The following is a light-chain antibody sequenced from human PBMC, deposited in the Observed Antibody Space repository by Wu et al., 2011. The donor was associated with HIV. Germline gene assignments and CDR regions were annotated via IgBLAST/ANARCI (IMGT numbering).Light chain of an antibody. Sequence: EIVLTQSPATLSLSPGDRATLSCRASQSVSDNIAWYQQKPGQALRLLIYGASTRATGLPARFSGSGSGTEFTLTISRLEPEDSAVFYCHQYGSSPRTFGQGTKVEIK. CDR1: QSVSDN. CDR2: GAS. J-gene: IGKJ1*01. V-gene: IGKV3-20*01. CDR3: HQYGSSPRT.